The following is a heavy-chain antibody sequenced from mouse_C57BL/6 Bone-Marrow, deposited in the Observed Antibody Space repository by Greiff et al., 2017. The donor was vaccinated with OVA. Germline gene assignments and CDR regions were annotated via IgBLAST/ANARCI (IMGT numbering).Heavy chain of an antibody. J-gene: IGHJ2*01. CDR1: GYTFTSYW. V-gene: IGHV1-5*01. CDR3: TRFLFITTVVYFDY. Sequence: EVKVEESGTVLARPGASVKMSCKTSGYTFTSYWMHWVKQRPGQGLEWIGAIYPGNSDTSYNQKFKGKAKLTAVTSASTAYMELSSLTNEDSAVYYCTRFLFITTVVYFDYWGQGTTLTVSS. D-gene: IGHD1-1*01. CDR2: IYPGNSDT.